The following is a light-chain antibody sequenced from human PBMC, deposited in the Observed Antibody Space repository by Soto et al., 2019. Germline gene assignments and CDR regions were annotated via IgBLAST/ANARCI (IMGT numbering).Light chain of an antibody. CDR3: QQRGNWPLT. J-gene: IGKJ4*01. Sequence: EIVLTQSPATLSLSPGERATLSCRASQSVTSYLAWYQQKPGQAPRLLIYDASDRASGIPARFSGRGSGTDFSLTISSLEPEDFAVYYCQQRGNWPLTFGGGTKVEIK. CDR1: QSVTSY. V-gene: IGKV3-11*01. CDR2: DAS.